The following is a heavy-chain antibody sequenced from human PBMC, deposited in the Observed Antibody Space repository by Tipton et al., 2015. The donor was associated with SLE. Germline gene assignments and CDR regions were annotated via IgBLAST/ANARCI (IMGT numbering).Heavy chain of an antibody. V-gene: IGHV4-38-2*01. CDR3: ASPAYYDFWSDSDAFDI. CDR1: GYSISSGYY. J-gene: IGHJ3*02. CDR2: IYHSGST. D-gene: IGHD3-3*01. Sequence: TLSLTCAVSGYSISSGYYWGWIRQPPGKGLEWIGSIYHSGSTYYNPSLKSRVTISVDTSKNQFSLKLSSVTAADTAVYYCASPAYYDFWSDSDAFDIWGQGTMVTVSS.